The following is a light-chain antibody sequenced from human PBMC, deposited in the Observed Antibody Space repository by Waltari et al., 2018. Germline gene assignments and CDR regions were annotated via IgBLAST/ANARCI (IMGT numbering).Light chain of an antibody. CDR1: QTVTSD. V-gene: IGKV1-39*01. CDR3: QPNYATPFT. J-gene: IGKJ2*01. Sequence: DIQMTQSPSSLSAPIADRVLLTCRASQTVTSDLHWYQQRPGKPPNILIYSASTLQRGVSARFRGSGAGTDFTLTINNLQPDDFATYFCQPNYATPFTFCQGTK. CDR2: SAS.